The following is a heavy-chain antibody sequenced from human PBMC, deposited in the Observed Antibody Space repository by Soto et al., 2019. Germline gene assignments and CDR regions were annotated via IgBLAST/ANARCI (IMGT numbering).Heavy chain of an antibody. V-gene: IGHV3-33*01. CDR1: GFTFSSYG. J-gene: IGHJ3*02. D-gene: IGHD2-15*01. CDR3: ARDVGGYCSGGSCYSLSDAFDI. Sequence: GGSLRLSCAASGFTFSSYGMHWVRQAPGKGLEWVAVIWYDGSNKYYADSVKGRFTISRDNSKNTLYLQMNSLRAEDTAVYYCARDVGGYCSGGSCYSLSDAFDIWGQGTMVTVSS. CDR2: IWYDGSNK.